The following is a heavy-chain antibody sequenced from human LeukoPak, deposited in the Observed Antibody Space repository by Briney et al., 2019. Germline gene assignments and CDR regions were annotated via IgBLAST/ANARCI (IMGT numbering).Heavy chain of an antibody. J-gene: IGHJ4*02. Sequence: NPGGSLRLSCAASGFTFSNAWMSWVRQGPGKGLEWVGHIKSKTAGGTTDYAAPVKGRFTISRDDSKNTLYLQMNSLKTEDTAVYYCTTVWRYWGQGTLVTVSS. D-gene: IGHD3-16*01. CDR2: IKSKTAGGTT. V-gene: IGHV3-15*01. CDR1: GFTFSNAW. CDR3: TTVWRY.